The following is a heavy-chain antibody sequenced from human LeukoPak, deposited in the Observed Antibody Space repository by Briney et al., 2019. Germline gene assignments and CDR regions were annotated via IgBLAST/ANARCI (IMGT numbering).Heavy chain of an antibody. CDR1: GFTFDDYA. V-gene: IGHV3-9*01. J-gene: IGHJ5*02. CDR2: ISWNSGSI. D-gene: IGHD6-19*01. CDR3: AKVGSVDGQDWFDP. Sequence: PGRSLRLSCAASGFTFDDYAMHWVRQAPGKGLEWVSGISWNSGSIGYADSVKGRFTISRDNAKNSLYLQMNSLRAEDTALYYCAKVGSVDGQDWFDPWGQRTLVTVSS.